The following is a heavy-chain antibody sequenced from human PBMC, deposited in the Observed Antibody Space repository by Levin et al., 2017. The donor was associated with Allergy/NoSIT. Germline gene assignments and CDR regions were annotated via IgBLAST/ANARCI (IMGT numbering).Heavy chain of an antibody. J-gene: IGHJ5*02. D-gene: IGHD6-19*01. V-gene: IGHV3-23*01. Sequence: SCAASGFTFSSYAMSWVRQAPGKGLEWVSAISGSGGSTYYADSVKGRFTISRDNSKNTLYLQMNSLRAEDTAVYYCAKRVGSSGWYVWFDPWGQGTLVTVSS. CDR2: ISGSGGST. CDR1: GFTFSSYA. CDR3: AKRVGSSGWYVWFDP.